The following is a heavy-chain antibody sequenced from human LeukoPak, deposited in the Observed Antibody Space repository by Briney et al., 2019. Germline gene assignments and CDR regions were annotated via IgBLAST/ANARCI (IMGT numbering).Heavy chain of an antibody. CDR1: GGTFSSYA. CDR3: ARVEMATISGYAFDI. J-gene: IGHJ3*02. CDR2: IIPIFGTA. D-gene: IGHD5-24*01. V-gene: IGHV1-69*13. Sequence: SVKVSCKASGGTFSSYAISWVRQAPGQGLEWMGGIIPIFGTANYAQKFQGRVTITADESTSTAYMELSGLRSEDTAVYYCARVEMATISGYAFDIWGQGTMVTVSS.